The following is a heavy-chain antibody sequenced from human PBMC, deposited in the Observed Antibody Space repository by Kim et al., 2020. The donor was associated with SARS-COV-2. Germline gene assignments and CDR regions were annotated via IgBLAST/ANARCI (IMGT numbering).Heavy chain of an antibody. CDR2: INTFSGNP. V-gene: IGHV7-4-1*01. Sequence: ASVKVSCKASGYSLTRFALNWVRQAPGQGLEWMGWINTFSGNPAYAQGFTGRFVFSLDTSVNTAYLNIDSLQTDDTAVYYCARDHSPGNSSTHDYWGQGTLVTVPS. CDR1: GYSLTRFA. CDR3: ARDHSPGNSSTHDY. J-gene: IGHJ4*02. D-gene: IGHD6-13*01.